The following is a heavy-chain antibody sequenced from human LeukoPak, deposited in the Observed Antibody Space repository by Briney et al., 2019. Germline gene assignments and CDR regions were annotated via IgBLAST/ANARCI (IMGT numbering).Heavy chain of an antibody. D-gene: IGHD4-17*01. Sequence: PSETLSLTCTVSGGSISSSSYYWGCIRQPPGKGLEWIGSIYYSGSTYYNPSLKSRVTISVDTSKNQFSLKLSSVTAADMAVYYCARWSYGDYGGVDWGQGTLVTVSS. CDR1: GGSISSSSYY. J-gene: IGHJ4*02. V-gene: IGHV4-39*07. CDR2: IYYSGST. CDR3: ARWSYGDYGGVD.